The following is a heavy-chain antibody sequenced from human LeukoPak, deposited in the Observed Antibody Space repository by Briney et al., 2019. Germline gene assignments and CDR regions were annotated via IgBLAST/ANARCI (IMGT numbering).Heavy chain of an antibody. D-gene: IGHD3-10*01. CDR3: ARNHYGSGSYSYPQFESG. Sequence: ASVKVSCKASGYTLTSYGISWVRQAPGQGLEWMGWISAYNGNTNYAQKLQGRVTMTTDTSTSTAYMELRSLRSDDTAVYYCARNHYGSGSYSYPQFESGWGQGATVTVSS. J-gene: IGHJ6*02. CDR1: GYTLTSYG. V-gene: IGHV1-18*01. CDR2: ISAYNGNT.